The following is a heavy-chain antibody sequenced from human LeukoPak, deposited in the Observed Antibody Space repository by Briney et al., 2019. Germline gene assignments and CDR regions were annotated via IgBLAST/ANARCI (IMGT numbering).Heavy chain of an antibody. V-gene: IGHV4-59*02. CDR1: GGSVSDYY. CDR2: IYHTGST. CDR3: ASRKLGNDY. Sequence: PSETLSLTCTISGGSVSDYYWSWVRQSPGKGLEWIGYIYHTGSTSYSPSLKSRVTISADTSQNQFSLKLSSVTAADTAVYYCASRKLGNDYWGQGTLVTVSS. D-gene: IGHD7-27*01. J-gene: IGHJ4*02.